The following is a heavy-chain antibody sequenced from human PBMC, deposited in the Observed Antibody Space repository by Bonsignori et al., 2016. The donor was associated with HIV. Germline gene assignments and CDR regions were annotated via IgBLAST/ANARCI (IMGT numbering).Heavy chain of an antibody. CDR3: ARPSESSSWKEWFDP. V-gene: IGHV1-2*02. CDR2: LNPQSGDT. J-gene: IGHJ5*02. Sequence: WVRQAPGQGFEWLGCLNPQSGDTIYAQKFLGRVTMTRDTSVSTAYMELTRLTSDDSALYYCARPSESSSWKEWFDPWGQGTLVTVSS. D-gene: IGHD6-13*01.